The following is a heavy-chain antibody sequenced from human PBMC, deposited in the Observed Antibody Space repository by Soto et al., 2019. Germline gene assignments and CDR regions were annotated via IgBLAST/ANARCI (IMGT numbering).Heavy chain of an antibody. V-gene: IGHV3-9*01. CDR1: GFTFDDYA. CDR3: AKDYGDYGGSSYYFDY. D-gene: IGHD4-17*01. J-gene: IGHJ4*02. Sequence: GGSLRLSCAASGFTFDDYAMHWVRQAPGKGLEWVSGISWNSGSIGYADSVKDRFTISRDNAKNSLYLQMNSLRAEDTALYYCAKDYGDYGGSSYYFDYWGQGTLVTVSS. CDR2: ISWNSGSI.